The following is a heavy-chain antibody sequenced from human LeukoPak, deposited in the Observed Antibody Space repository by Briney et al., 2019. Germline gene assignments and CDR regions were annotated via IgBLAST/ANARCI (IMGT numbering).Heavy chain of an antibody. CDR3: ARVSNWNEVDWFDT. J-gene: IGHJ5*02. Sequence: SETLSLTCTVPGGAISSGDYYWSWSRQPPGKGLEWIGYIYYSGSTYYNPSLKSRVTISVDTSKNQFSLKLSSVTAADTAVYYCARVSNWNEVDWFDTWGQGTLVTVSS. CDR1: GGAISSGDYY. D-gene: IGHD1-1*01. CDR2: IYYSGST. V-gene: IGHV4-30-4*08.